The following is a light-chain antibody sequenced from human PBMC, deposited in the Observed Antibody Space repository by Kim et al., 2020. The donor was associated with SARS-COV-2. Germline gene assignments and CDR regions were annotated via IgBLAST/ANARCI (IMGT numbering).Light chain of an antibody. CDR1: RLGDKY. CDR2: QDT. CDR3: HVWDSTTTV. V-gene: IGLV3-1*01. Sequence: SYELTQPPSVSVSPGQTASITCSGDRLGDKYVCWYQHKPGQSPVALIYQDTRRPSGIPERFSGSSSGNTATLTISGTQALDEADYYCHVWDSTTTVFGGGTRLTVL. J-gene: IGLJ2*01.